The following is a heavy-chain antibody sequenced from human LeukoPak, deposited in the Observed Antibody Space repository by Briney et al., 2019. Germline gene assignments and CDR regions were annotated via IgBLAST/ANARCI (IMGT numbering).Heavy chain of an antibody. CDR2: IKSKTDGGTT. D-gene: IGHD3-10*01. CDR1: GFTFSSAW. V-gene: IGHV3-15*01. Sequence: GSLIPSCAASGFTFSSAWMSWVRQAPGKGLEWVGRIKSKTDGGTTDYAAPVKGRYTISRDDSKNRLYLQMNSLKTEDTAVYYCTTDRWFGELLYHWGQGTLVTVSS. CDR3: TTDRWFGELLYH. J-gene: IGHJ5*02.